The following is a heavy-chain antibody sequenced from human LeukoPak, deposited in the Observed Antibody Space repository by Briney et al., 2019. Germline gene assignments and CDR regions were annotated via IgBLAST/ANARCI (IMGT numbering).Heavy chain of an antibody. CDR3: ARDGLGFGESYHSSYYCYYYMDV. CDR2: IYTSGST. CDR1: GGSISSSNYY. D-gene: IGHD3-10*01. V-gene: IGHV4-61*02. J-gene: IGHJ6*03. Sequence: SETLSLTCSVSGGSISSSNYYWSWIRQPAGKGLECIGRIYTSGSTNYNPSLKSRVTMSVDTSKNQFSLKLSSVTAADTAVYYCARDGLGFGESYHSSYYCYYYMDVWGKGTTVTVSS.